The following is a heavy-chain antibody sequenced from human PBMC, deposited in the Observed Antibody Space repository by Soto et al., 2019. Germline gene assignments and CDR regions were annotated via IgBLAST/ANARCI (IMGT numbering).Heavy chain of an antibody. V-gene: IGHV1-18*04. D-gene: IGHD1-26*01. CDR2: ITPYNGNA. J-gene: IGHJ4*02. CDR3: ARARMFSGAHHDY. Sequence: QVHLVQSGAVVENPGASVKVSCKASGYTFTNFGINWVRQAPGQGLEWMGWITPYNGNANYPQKHQDRLTITTATSTNTAYLELRSLRSDATAVYFCARARMFSGAHHDYWGQGTRVTVAS. CDR1: GYTFTNFG.